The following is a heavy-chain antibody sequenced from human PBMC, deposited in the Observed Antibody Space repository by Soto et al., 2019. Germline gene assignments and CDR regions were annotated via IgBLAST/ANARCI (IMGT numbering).Heavy chain of an antibody. CDR3: AKDSGKNRYYYYGMDV. CDR1: GFTFSSYG. V-gene: IGHV3-30*18. J-gene: IGHJ6*02. Sequence: PGGSLRLSCAASGFTFSSYGMHWVRQAPGKGLEWVAVISYDGSNKYYADSVKGRFTISRDNSKNTPYLQMNSLRAEDTAVYYCAKDSGKNRYYYYGMDVWGQGTTVTVSS. CDR2: ISYDGSNK.